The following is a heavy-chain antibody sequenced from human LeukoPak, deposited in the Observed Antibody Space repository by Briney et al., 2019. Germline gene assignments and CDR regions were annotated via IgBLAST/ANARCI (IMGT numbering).Heavy chain of an antibody. Sequence: GGSLRLSCAASGFTFSSYTMNWVRQAPGKGLEWVSSITSSTSIYYADSVKGRFTISRDNAKNSLYLQMNSLRAEDTAVYYCARDLGFDYWGQGTQVTVSS. CDR3: ARDLGFDY. J-gene: IGHJ4*02. V-gene: IGHV3-21*01. CDR1: GFTFSSYT. CDR2: ITSSTSI.